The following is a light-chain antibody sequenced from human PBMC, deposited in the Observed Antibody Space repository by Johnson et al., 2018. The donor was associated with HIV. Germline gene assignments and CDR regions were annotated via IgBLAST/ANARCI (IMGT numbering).Light chain of an antibody. Sequence: QSMLTQPPSVSAAPGQKVTISCSGSYSNIGNNYVSWYQQLPGTAPKLLIYKNDKRPSGIPDRFSGSKSATSATLGITGIQTGDEADYYCGLWDTSLSAGWAFGTCTKVTVL. CDR3: GLWDTSLSAGWA. V-gene: IGLV1-51*02. J-gene: IGLJ1*01. CDR1: YSNIGNNY. CDR2: KND.